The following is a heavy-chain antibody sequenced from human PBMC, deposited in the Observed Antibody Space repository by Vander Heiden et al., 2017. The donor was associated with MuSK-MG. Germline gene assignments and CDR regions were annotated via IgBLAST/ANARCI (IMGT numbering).Heavy chain of an antibody. D-gene: IGHD2-2*01. Sequence: EVQLLESGGGLVQPGGSLRLSCAASGFTFSSYAMSWVRQAPGKGLEGVSAISGSGGSTYYADSVKGRFTISRDNSKNTLYLQMNSLRAEDTAVYYCAKVVPAAMHYYYYMDVWGKGTTVTVSS. V-gene: IGHV3-23*01. J-gene: IGHJ6*03. CDR2: ISGSGGST. CDR1: GFTFSSYA. CDR3: AKVVPAAMHYYYYMDV.